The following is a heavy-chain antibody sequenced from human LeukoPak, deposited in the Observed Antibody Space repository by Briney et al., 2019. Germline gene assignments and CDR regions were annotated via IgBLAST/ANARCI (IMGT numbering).Heavy chain of an antibody. CDR3: AKATWGLKGYFDY. J-gene: IGHJ4*02. CDR2: IINSGGTT. D-gene: IGHD7-27*01. Sequence: GGSLRLSCAASGLTFSSYAMSWVRQAPGKGLEWASAIINSGGTTYYADSVKGRFTISRDNSKNTLYLQMNSLRAEDTAVYYCAKATWGLKGYFDYWGQGTLVTVSS. CDR1: GLTFSSYA. V-gene: IGHV3-23*01.